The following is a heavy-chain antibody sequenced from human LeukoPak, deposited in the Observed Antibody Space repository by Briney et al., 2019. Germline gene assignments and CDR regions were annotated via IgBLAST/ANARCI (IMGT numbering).Heavy chain of an antibody. CDR3: ARENPSGYYNRPIDY. D-gene: IGHD3-22*01. CDR2: IYYSGSI. Sequence: SETLSLICTVSGASISSYYWSWVRQPPGKGLEWIGDIYYSGSIKYNPSLKSRVTMSVDTSKNQFSLKLSSVTAADTAIYYCARENPSGYYNRPIDYWGQGTLVTVSS. J-gene: IGHJ4*02. CDR1: GASISSYY. V-gene: IGHV4-59*01.